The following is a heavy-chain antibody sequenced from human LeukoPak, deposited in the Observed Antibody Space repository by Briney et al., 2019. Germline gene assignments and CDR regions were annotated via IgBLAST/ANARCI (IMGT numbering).Heavy chain of an antibody. CDR1: GGSISRGGYY. Sequence: SETLSLTCTVSGGSISRGGYYWSWIRQHQGKGLEWMGYIYKSGSTEYNPSLKSRVTISVDTYKNQFSLKVSSVTAADTAVYYCARVGTVATGYYFDYWGQGTLVTVSS. CDR3: ARVGTVATGYYFDY. CDR2: IYKSGST. D-gene: IGHD4-17*01. J-gene: IGHJ4*02. V-gene: IGHV4-31*03.